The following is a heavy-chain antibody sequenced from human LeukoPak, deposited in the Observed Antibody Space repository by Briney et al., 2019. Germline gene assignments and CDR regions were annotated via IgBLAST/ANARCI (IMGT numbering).Heavy chain of an antibody. CDR1: GFTFRNYA. J-gene: IGHJ6*03. CDR2: ISGTGGST. Sequence: PGGSLRLSCAASGFTFRNYAMSWVRQAPGKGLEWVSAISGTGGSTYYADSVKGRFTISRDNSKNTLYVQVNSLRAEDTAVYYCAKEAPYFMDVWGQGTTVTVSS. V-gene: IGHV3-23*01. CDR3: AKEAPYFMDV.